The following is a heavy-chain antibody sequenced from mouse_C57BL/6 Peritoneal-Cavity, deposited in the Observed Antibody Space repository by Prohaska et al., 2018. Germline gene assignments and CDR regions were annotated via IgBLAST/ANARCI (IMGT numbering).Heavy chain of an antibody. D-gene: IGHD1-1*01. V-gene: IGHV1-39*01. J-gene: IGHJ1*03. CDR3: ARDYGSSYGYFDV. CDR2: INPNYGTT. Sequence: EFQLQQSGPELVKPGASVKISCKASGYSFTDYNMNWVKQSNGKSLEWIGVINPNYGTTSYKQKFKGKATLTVDQSSISAYMQLNRLTSEDSAVYYCARDYGSSYGYFDVCGTGTTVTVSS. CDR1: GYSFTDYN.